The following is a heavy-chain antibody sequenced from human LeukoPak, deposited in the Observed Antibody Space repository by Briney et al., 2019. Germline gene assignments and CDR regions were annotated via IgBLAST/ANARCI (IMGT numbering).Heavy chain of an antibody. CDR1: GYTFTSYG. J-gene: IGHJ4*02. Sequence: ASVKVSCKASGYTFTSYGISWVRQAPGQGLEWMGWISPYNDNKKFLQKLQGRVTMTTDTSTSTAYMELRSLTSDDTAMYYCAREESIGSYQFLHDSWGQGTLVTVSS. D-gene: IGHD3-10*01. CDR3: AREESIGSYQFLHDS. V-gene: IGHV1-18*01. CDR2: ISPYNDNK.